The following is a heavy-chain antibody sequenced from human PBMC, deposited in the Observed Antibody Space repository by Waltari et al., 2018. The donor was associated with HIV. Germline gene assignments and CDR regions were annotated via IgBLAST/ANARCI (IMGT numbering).Heavy chain of an antibody. V-gene: IGHV4-39*01. Sequence: QLQLQESGPGLVKPSETLSLTCAVPGGSISSSSYSWGWIRQPPGKGLEWIGSIYYSGSTYYNPSLKSRVTISVDTSKNQFSLKLSSVTAADTAVYYCARHVRSSIWFDYWGQGTLVTVSS. D-gene: IGHD3-10*02. CDR2: IYYSGST. CDR3: ARHVRSSIWFDY. CDR1: GGSISSSSYS. J-gene: IGHJ5*01.